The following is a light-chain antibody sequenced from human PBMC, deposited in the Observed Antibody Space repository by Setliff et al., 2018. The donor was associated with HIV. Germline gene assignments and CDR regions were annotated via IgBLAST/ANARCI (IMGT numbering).Light chain of an antibody. Sequence: SALTQPASVSGSPGQSITISCTGTSSDVGSYNYVSWYQQHPGKAPKLMIYEVSNRPSGVSNRFSGSKSGNTASLTISGLQAEDEADYYCSSYTSSSLYVFGTGTKGTVL. CDR1: SSDVGSYNY. CDR3: SSYTSSSLYV. J-gene: IGLJ1*01. CDR2: EVS. V-gene: IGLV2-14*01.